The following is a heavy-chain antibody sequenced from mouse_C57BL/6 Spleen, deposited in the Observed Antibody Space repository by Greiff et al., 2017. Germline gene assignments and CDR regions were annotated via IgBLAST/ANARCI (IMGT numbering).Heavy chain of an antibody. Sequence: QVQLQQSGAELARPGASVKMSCKASGYTFTSYTMHWVKQRPGQGLEWIGYINPSSGYTKYNQKFKDKATLTADKSSSTAYMQLSSLTSEDSAVYYCARAGIYYDYDGGDYYAMDYWGQGTSVTVSS. V-gene: IGHV1-4*01. D-gene: IGHD2-4*01. J-gene: IGHJ4*01. CDR2: INPSSGYT. CDR1: GYTFTSYT. CDR3: ARAGIYYDYDGGDYYAMDY.